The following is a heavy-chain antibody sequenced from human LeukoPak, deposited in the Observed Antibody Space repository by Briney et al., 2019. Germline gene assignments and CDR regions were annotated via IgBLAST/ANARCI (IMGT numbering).Heavy chain of an antibody. Sequence: SGGSLRLSCAASGFTFTSYSSTWVRQAPGKGLEWVSSISSDSTYIYYADSVKGRFTVSRDNSKNTLYLQMNSLRAEDAAVYFCAKAPVTSCRGAYCYPFDSWGQGTLVTVSS. V-gene: IGHV3-21*04. D-gene: IGHD2-21*01. CDR3: AKAPVTSCRGAYCYPFDS. CDR1: GFTFTSYS. CDR2: ISSDSTYI. J-gene: IGHJ4*02.